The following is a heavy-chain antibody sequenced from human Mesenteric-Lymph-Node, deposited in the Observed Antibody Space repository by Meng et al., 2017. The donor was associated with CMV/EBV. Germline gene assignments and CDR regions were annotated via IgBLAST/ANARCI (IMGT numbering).Heavy chain of an antibody. V-gene: IGHV4-59*01. D-gene: IGHD5-18*01. CDR2: IYYSGST. Sequence: SETLSLTCTVSGGSISSYYWSWIRQPPGKGLEWIGYIYYSGSTNYNPSLKSRDTISVDTPKNQFSLKLSSVTAADTAVYYCARGYSYGYWYFDLWGRGTLVTVSS. CDR1: GGSISSYY. J-gene: IGHJ2*01. CDR3: ARGYSYGYWYFDL.